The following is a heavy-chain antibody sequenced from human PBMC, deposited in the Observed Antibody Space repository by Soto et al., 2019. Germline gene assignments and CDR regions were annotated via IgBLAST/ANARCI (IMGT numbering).Heavy chain of an antibody. D-gene: IGHD1-26*01. CDR1: GYSISSGYY. CDR2: IYHSGST. J-gene: IGHJ5*02. Sequence: SETLSLTCAVSGYSISSGYYWGWIRQPPGKGLEWIGSIYHSGSTYYNPSLKSRVTISVDTSKNQFSLKLSSVTAADTAVYYCARVGEWELLSWFDPWGQGTLVTASS. CDR3: ARVGEWELLSWFDP. V-gene: IGHV4-38-2*01.